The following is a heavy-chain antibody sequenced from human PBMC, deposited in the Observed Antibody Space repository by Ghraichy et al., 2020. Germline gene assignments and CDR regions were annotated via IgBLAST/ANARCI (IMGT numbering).Heavy chain of an antibody. CDR1: GYTFTDSY. Sequence: ASVKVSCKASGYTFTDSYLHWWRQAPGQGLEWMGWINPNSGGTKYAQNFQGRVTMTRDTSISTAYMELSSLRSDDTADYYCAKKLGRGPFDYWGQGTLVTVTS. J-gene: IGHJ4*02. CDR2: INPNSGGT. D-gene: IGHD1-1*01. V-gene: IGHV1-2*02. CDR3: AKKLGRGPFDY.